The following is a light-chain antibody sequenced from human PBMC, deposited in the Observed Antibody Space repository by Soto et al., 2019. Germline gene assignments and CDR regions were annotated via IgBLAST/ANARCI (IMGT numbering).Light chain of an antibody. CDR2: DVS. J-gene: IGLJ1*01. CDR1: SSDVGGYNY. V-gene: IGLV2-14*01. Sequence: QSALTQPASVSGSPGQSITISCTGTSSDVGGYNYVSWYQQHPGKAPKLMIYDVSNRPSGVSNRFSGSKSGNTASLTISGLQAEDEAYYYCSSYTSRSLFVFGTGTKLTVL. CDR3: SSYTSRSLFV.